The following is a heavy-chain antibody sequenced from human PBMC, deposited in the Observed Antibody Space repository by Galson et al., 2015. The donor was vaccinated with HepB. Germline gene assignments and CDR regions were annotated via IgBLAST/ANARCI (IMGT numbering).Heavy chain of an antibody. Sequence: SVKVSCKASGYTFTSYYMHWVRQAPGQGLEWMGIINPSGGSTSYAQKFQGRVTMTRDTSTSTVYMELSSLRSEDTAVYYCARTGRRITIFGVVITPVGDYYYMDVWGKGTTVTVSS. V-gene: IGHV1-46*01. CDR1: GYTFTSYY. J-gene: IGHJ6*03. CDR2: INPSGGST. CDR3: ARTGRRITIFGVVITPVGDYYYMDV. D-gene: IGHD3-3*01.